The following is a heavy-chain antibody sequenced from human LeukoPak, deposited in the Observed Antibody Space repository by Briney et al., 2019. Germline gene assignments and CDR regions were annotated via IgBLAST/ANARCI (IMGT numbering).Heavy chain of an antibody. D-gene: IGHD2-15*01. V-gene: IGHV1-69*04. CDR2: IIPLVGIP. CDR1: GGAFSSYA. Sequence: ASVKVSCKASGGAFSSYAFSWVRQAPGQGLEWMGKIIPLVGIPNYAQKFQGRVTITADKSTSTAYMEMSSLTSEDTAVYYCARKRYCSGGSCYHYGMDVWGQGTTVTVSS. CDR3: ARKRYCSGGSCYHYGMDV. J-gene: IGHJ6*02.